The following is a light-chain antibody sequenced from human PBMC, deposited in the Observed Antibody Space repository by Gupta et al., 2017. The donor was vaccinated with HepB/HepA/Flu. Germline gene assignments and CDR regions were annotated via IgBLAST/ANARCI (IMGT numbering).Light chain of an antibody. J-gene: IGLJ1*01. Sequence: QSVLTQPPSASGTPGQRVTIPCSGSSSNIGSNTVNWYQQLPGTAPKLLIYSNNQRPSGVPDRFSGSKSGTSASLAISGLQSEDEADYYCAAWDDSLNGYGFGTGTKVTVL. CDR1: SSNIGSNT. V-gene: IGLV1-44*01. CDR2: SNN. CDR3: AAWDDSLNGYG.